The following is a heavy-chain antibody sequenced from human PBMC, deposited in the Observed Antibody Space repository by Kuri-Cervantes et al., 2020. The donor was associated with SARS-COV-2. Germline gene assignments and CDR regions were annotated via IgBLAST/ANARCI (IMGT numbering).Heavy chain of an antibody. D-gene: IGHD4-23*01. CDR2: IWEDGSNE. V-gene: IGHV3-33*08. CDR1: GFTFSTFG. CDR3: ARVDRTGGNAFVDY. J-gene: IGHJ4*02. Sequence: GGFLRLSCAASGFTFSTFGMHWVRQAPGKGPEWVAGIWEDGSNEKYADSVKGRFSISRDNSKKMLYLQMNSLRAEDTAVYYCARVDRTGGNAFVDYWGQGTLVTVSS.